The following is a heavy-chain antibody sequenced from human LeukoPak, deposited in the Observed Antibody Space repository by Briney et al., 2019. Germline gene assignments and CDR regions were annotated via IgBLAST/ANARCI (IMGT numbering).Heavy chain of an antibody. CDR3: ATGYSSTWYYFDY. CDR1: GDSISSYY. V-gene: IGHV4-59*01. D-gene: IGHD6-13*01. Sequence: SETLSLTCTVSGDSISSYYWSWIRQPSGKGLEWIGYIYHSGSTNYNPSLKSRVTISADTSKDQFSLKLASVTAADTAVYYCATGYSSTWYYFDYWGQGTLVTVSS. CDR2: IYHSGST. J-gene: IGHJ4*02.